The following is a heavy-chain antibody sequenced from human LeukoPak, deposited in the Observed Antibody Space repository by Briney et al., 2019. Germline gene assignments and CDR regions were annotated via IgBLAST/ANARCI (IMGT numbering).Heavy chain of an antibody. CDR3: AKDWGRKVVAASLGY. D-gene: IGHD2-15*01. V-gene: IGHV3-30*18. CDR1: GFTFSSYG. CDR2: ISYDGSNK. J-gene: IGHJ4*02. Sequence: PGRSLRLSCAASGFTFSSYGMHWVRQAPGKGLEWVAVISYDGSNKYYADSVKGRFTISRDNSKNTLYLQMNSLRAEDTAVYYCAKDWGRKVVAASLGYWGQGTLVTVSS.